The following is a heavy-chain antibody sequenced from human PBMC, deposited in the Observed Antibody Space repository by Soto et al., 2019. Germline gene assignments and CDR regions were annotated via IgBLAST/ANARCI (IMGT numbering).Heavy chain of an antibody. CDR3: ARALPPPYYYDSSGYYPFDY. CDR2: IYYSGST. D-gene: IGHD3-22*01. V-gene: IGHV4-59*01. J-gene: IGHJ4*02. Sequence: SETLSLTCTVSGGSIGSYYWSWIRQPPGKGLEWIGYIYYSGSTNYNPSLKSRVTISVDRSKNQFSLKLSSVTAADTAVYYCARALPPPYYYDSSGYYPFDYWGQGTLVTVSS. CDR1: GGSIGSYY.